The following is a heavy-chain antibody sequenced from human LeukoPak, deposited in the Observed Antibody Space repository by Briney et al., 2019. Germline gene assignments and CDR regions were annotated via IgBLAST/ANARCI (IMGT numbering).Heavy chain of an antibody. D-gene: IGHD3-16*01. CDR1: GGSLTNYY. V-gene: IGHV4-4*09. CDR3: ARLNFRGGEALHFDS. Sequence: KPSETLSLTCSASGGSLTNYYWGWIRQPPGKGLEFIGYIHSDGTTNYDSSLQSRVAISLDTSKIQFSLRLYSVTAADTALYFCARLNFRGGEALHFDSWGQGTLVTVSS. J-gene: IGHJ4*02. CDR2: IHSDGTT.